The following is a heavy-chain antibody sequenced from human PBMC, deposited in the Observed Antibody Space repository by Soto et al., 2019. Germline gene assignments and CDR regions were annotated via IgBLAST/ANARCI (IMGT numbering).Heavy chain of an antibody. Sequence: EVQLVQSGAEVKKPGESLQISCKGSGYSFSTHWIGWVRQMPGKGLEWMGIIYPGDSDTRYSPSFQGQVTISADKSISTAYLQWSSLKASDTAMYYCASAIAVAGNAFDIWGQGTMVTVSS. V-gene: IGHV5-51*01. CDR3: ASAIAVAGNAFDI. CDR2: IYPGDSDT. D-gene: IGHD6-19*01. CDR1: GYSFSTHW. J-gene: IGHJ3*02.